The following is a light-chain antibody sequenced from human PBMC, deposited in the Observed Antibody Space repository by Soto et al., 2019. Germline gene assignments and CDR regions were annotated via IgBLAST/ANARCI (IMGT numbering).Light chain of an antibody. Sequence: DIQMTQSPSTLPASFGDRVTITCGASQSVSSWLAWYQQKPGKAPKLLIYDASSLESGVPSRFSGSGSGTEFTLTISSLQPDDFATYYCQQYNSYSYTFGQGTKVDIK. CDR3: QQYNSYSYT. J-gene: IGKJ2*01. V-gene: IGKV1-5*01. CDR2: DAS. CDR1: QSVSSW.